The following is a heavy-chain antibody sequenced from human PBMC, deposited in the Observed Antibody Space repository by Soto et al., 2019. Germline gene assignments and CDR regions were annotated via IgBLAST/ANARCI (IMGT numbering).Heavy chain of an antibody. J-gene: IGHJ6*04. CDR1: GFSLSNDF. Sequence: GQSLRLSWVASGFSLSNDFMSWVRQAPGKGLEWVANIKEDGSEKYYVEPVKGRFTVSRDNAKNSLYLQLDSLRDEDTAVYYCARLGFRGMDVWGKGTMVTVSS. D-gene: IGHD5-12*01. CDR2: IKEDGSEK. CDR3: ARLGFRGMDV. V-gene: IGHV3-7*03.